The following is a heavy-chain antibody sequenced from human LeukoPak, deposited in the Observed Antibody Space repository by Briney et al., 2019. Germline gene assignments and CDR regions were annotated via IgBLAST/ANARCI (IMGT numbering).Heavy chain of an antibody. Sequence: GGSLRLSCAASGFTFDDYGMSWVRHAPGKGLEWVSGINWNGGSTGYADSVKGRFTISRDNAKNSLYLQMNSLRAEDTALYYCAREVNYYDSSGYYGYWGQGTLVTVSS. CDR1: GFTFDDYG. V-gene: IGHV3-20*04. J-gene: IGHJ4*02. D-gene: IGHD3-22*01. CDR3: AREVNYYDSSGYYGY. CDR2: INWNGGST.